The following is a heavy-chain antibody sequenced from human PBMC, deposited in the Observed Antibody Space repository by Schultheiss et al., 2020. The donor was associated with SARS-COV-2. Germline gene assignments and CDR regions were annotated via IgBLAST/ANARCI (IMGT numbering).Heavy chain of an antibody. D-gene: IGHD1-7*01. CDR1: GGSISSYY. Sequence: SETLSLTCTVSGGSISSYYWSWIRQPPGKGLEWIGYIYYSGSNNYNPSLKSRVTISVDTSKNQFSLKLSTVTAADTAVYYCARRGTIHYYYYMDVWGKGTTVTVSS. CDR2: IYYSGSN. CDR3: ARRGTIHYYYYMDV. J-gene: IGHJ6*03. V-gene: IGHV4-59*08.